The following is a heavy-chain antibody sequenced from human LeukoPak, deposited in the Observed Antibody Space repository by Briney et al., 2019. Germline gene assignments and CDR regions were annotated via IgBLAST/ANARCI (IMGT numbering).Heavy chain of an antibody. J-gene: IGHJ4*02. Sequence: GGSLRLSCTASGFTFSTYWMHWVRQAPGKWLVWVSRINSDGNTRSYADSVKGRFSISRDNANNMLYLQMNSLRAEDTAVYYCARPWGKGILPELDYWGQGTLVTVSS. CDR2: INSDGNTR. V-gene: IGHV3-74*01. CDR1: GFTFSTYW. CDR3: ARPWGKGILPELDY. D-gene: IGHD3-16*01.